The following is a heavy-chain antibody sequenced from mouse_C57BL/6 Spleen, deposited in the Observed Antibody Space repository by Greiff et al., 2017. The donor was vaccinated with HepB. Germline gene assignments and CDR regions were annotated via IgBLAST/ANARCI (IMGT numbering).Heavy chain of an antibody. J-gene: IGHJ1*03. CDR1: GYTFTDYY. CDR2: INPYNGGT. Sequence: EVQLQQSGPVLVKPGASVKMSCKASGYTFTDYYMNWVKQSHGKSLEWIGVINPYNGGTSYNQKFKGKATLTVDKSSSTAYMELNSLTSEDSAVYYCARSSSISRYFDVWGTGTTVTVSS. D-gene: IGHD1-3*01. CDR3: ARSSSISRYFDV. V-gene: IGHV1-19*01.